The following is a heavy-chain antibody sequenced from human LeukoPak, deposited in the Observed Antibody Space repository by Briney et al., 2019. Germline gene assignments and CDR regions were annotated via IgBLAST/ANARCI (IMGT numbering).Heavy chain of an antibody. CDR2: ISSSSSYT. J-gene: IGHJ4*02. V-gene: IGHV3-11*03. D-gene: IGHD1-26*01. CDR3: ASFGIVGATSDY. CDR1: GFTFSDYY. Sequence: GGSLRLSCAASGFTFSDYYMSWIRQAPGKGLEWVSYISSSSSYTNYADSVKGRFTISRDNAKNSLYLQMNSLRAEDTAVYYCASFGIVGATSDYWGQGTLVTVSS.